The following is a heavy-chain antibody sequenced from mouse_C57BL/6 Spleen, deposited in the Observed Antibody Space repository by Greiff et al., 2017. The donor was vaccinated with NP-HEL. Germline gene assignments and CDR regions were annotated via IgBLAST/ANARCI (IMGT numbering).Heavy chain of an antibody. CDR1: GYAFSSYW. D-gene: IGHD3-3*01. CDR3: ARRGAGPWFAY. J-gene: IGHJ3*01. V-gene: IGHV1-80*01. CDR2: IYPGDGDT. Sequence: VQLQQSGAELVKPGASVKISCKASGYAFSSYWMNWVKQRPGKGLEWIGQIYPGDGDTNYNGKFKGKATLTADKSSSTAYMQLSRLATEDSAVYFCARRGAGPWFAYWGQGTLVTVSA.